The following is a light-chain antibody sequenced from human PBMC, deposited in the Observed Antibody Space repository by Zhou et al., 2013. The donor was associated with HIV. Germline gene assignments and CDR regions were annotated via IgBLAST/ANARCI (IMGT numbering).Light chain of an antibody. J-gene: IGKJ1*01. CDR3: QQYDSYSWT. CDR2: KAS. CDR1: ESVGAW. V-gene: IGKV1-5*03. Sequence: DIQMTQSPSTLSASVGDRVIITCRASESVGAWLAWYQQKPGKAPKLLIYKASSLESGVPSRFSGSGFGTEFSLTISSLQPDDFATYYCQQYDSYSWTFGQGTKVEIK.